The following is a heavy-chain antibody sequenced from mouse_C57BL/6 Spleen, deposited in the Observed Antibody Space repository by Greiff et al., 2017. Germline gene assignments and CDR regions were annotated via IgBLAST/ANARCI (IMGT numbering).Heavy chain of an antibody. V-gene: IGHV1-80*01. CDR1: GYAFSSYW. Sequence: VKLMESGAELVKPGASVKISCKASGYAFSSYWMNWVKQRPGKGLEWIGQIYPGDGDTNYNGKFKGKDTLTADKSSSTAYLQLSSLTSEDSAVYFCAGNYEAMDYWGQGTSVTVSS. CDR3: AGNYEAMDY. D-gene: IGHD2-1*01. J-gene: IGHJ4*01. CDR2: IYPGDGDT.